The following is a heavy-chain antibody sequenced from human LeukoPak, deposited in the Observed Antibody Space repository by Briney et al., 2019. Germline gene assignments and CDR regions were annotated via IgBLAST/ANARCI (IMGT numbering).Heavy chain of an antibody. CDR3: ARDWQWQQLDGDAFDI. CDR1: GFTFSGYW. CDR2: IKQDGSEK. J-gene: IGHJ3*02. Sequence: GGSLRLSCAASGFTFSGYWMSWVRQAPGKGLEWVANIKQDGSEKYYVDSVNGRFTISRDNAKNSLFLQMNSLRAEDTAVYYCARDWQWQQLDGDAFDIWGQGTMVTVS. D-gene: IGHD6-13*01. V-gene: IGHV3-7*04.